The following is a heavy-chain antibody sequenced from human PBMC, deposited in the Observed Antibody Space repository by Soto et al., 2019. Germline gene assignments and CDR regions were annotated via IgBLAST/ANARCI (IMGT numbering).Heavy chain of an antibody. CDR3: AHSFEGGDYGGLGFDY. J-gene: IGHJ4*02. V-gene: IGHV2-5*02. D-gene: IGHD4-17*01. CDR2: IYWDDDK. CDR1: GFSLSTSGVG. Sequence: QITLKESGPPLVKPTQTLTLTCTFSGFSLSTSGVGVGWIRQPPGKALEWLALIYWDDDKRYSPSLKSRLTITKDTSKNQVVLTMTNMDPVDTATYYCAHSFEGGDYGGLGFDYWGQGTLVTVSS.